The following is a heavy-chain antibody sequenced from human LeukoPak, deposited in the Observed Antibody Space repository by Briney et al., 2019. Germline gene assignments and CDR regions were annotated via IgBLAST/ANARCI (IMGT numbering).Heavy chain of an antibody. J-gene: IGHJ4*02. Sequence: SETLSLTFAVTGGSISRSYWGWIRQPPGKGLEWIGYIFSSGSTNYNPSLRNRVSISVDTSKNQFSLKLSSVTAADTAVYYCARHLLIGDATWGFDFWGQGTMVTVSS. CDR1: GGSISRSY. CDR3: ARHLLIGDATWGFDF. V-gene: IGHV4-59*01. CDR2: IFSSGST. D-gene: IGHD2-21*01.